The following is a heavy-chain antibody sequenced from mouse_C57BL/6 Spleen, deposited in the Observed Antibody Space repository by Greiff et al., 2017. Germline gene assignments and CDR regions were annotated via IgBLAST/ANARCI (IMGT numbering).Heavy chain of an antibody. CDR3: ARGLRSYFDY. J-gene: IGHJ2*01. Sequence: VKLQQPGAELVKPGASVKMSCKASGYTFTSYWITWVKQRPGQGLEWIGDIYPGSGSTNYNEKFKSKATLTVDTSSSTAYMQLSIRTSEDSAIYYCARGLRSYFDYWGKGTTLTVSS. V-gene: IGHV1-55*01. D-gene: IGHD3-2*02. CDR2: IYPGSGST. CDR1: GYTFTSYW.